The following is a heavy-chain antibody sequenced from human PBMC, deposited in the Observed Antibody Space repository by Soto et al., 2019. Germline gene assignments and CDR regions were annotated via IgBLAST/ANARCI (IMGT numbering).Heavy chain of an antibody. CDR2: TYWDDDN. J-gene: IGHJ4*02. V-gene: IGHV2-5*02. D-gene: IGHD6-19*01. Sequence: QITLEESGPTLVAPTQTLTLTCTFSGFSLNERAVGVGWIRQPPGKALAWLAFTYWDDDNHYSPSLKNRLTITKDTSKNQVVLTMTNTDPADTATYYCAHGSGWLFDYWGQGTQVTVSS. CDR3: AHGSGWLFDY. CDR1: GFSLNERAVG.